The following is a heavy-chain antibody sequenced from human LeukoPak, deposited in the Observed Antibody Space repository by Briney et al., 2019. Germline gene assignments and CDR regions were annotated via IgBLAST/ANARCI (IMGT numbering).Heavy chain of an antibody. CDR1: GGSISSYY. CDR3: AREGYSYGYDY. J-gene: IGHJ4*02. D-gene: IGHD5-18*01. V-gene: IGHV4-4*07. CDR2: IYTSGST. Sequence: SETLSLTCTVSGGSISSYYWSWIRQPAGKGLEYIGRIYTSGSTNYNPSLKSRVTISVDTSKNQFSLKLSSVTAADTAVYYCAREGYSYGYDYWGQGTLVTVSS.